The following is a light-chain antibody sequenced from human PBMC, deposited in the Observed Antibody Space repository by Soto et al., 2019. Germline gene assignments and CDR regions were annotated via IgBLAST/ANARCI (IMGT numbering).Light chain of an antibody. V-gene: IGKV3-15*01. CDR2: GAS. CDR3: QQYNSYSRT. J-gene: IGKJ1*01. Sequence: EIVMTQSPATLSVSPGERATFSCRASQSVSSNLARYQQKPGQAPRLLIYGASIRATGIPARFSGSGSGTEFTLTISSLQPDDFATYYCQQYNSYSRTFGQGTKVDI. CDR1: QSVSSN.